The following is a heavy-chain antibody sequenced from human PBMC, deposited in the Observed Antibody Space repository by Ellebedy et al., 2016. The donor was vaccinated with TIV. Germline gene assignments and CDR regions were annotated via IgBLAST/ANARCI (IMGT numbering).Heavy chain of an antibody. D-gene: IGHD4-17*01. CDR2: IRQEGDEI. CDR3: ARRASYGDYAVQVNPWFDP. Sequence: GGSLRLSCVASGFNFRSYWMTWVRQAPGKGLEWVAKIRQEGDEIYYVESVKGRFTISRDNAKNSLFLRMNSLRVEDTAVYYCARRASYGDYAVQVNPWFDPWGQGTLVTVSS. CDR1: GFNFRSYW. V-gene: IGHV3-7*01. J-gene: IGHJ5*02.